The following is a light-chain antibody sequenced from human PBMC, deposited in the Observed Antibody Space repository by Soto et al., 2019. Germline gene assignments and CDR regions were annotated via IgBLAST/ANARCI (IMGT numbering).Light chain of an antibody. V-gene: IGKV1-27*01. CDR2: AAS. CDR1: QGISNS. Sequence: DIQMTQSPSSLSASVGDTVTITCRASQGISNSLAWYQQKPGKVPDVLIYAASTLQSGVPSRFSGSGSGTDFTLTISSLQPEDVATYYCQEYHSPPFTFGPGTKVDIK. CDR3: QEYHSPPFT. J-gene: IGKJ3*01.